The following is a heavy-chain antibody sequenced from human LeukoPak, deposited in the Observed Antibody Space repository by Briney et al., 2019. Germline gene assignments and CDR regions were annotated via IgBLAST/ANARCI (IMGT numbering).Heavy chain of an antibody. J-gene: IGHJ4*02. V-gene: IGHV4-61*02. CDR1: GGSISSASYY. Sequence: SETLSLTCTVSGGSISSASYYWSWIRQPAGKGLEWIGRIYTSGSTNYNPSLKSRVTISVDTSKDQFSLKLSSVTAADTAVYYCASELSGSRPLDYWGQGTLVTVFS. D-gene: IGHD1-26*01. CDR2: IYTSGST. CDR3: ASELSGSRPLDY.